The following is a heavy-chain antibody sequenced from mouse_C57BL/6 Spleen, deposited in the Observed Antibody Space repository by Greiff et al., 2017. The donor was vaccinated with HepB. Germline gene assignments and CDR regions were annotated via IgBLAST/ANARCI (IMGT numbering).Heavy chain of an antibody. CDR2: ILPGSGST. Sequence: QVQLQQPGAELVKPGASVKMSCKASGYTFTSYWIEWVKQRPGHGLEWIGEILPGSGSTNYNEKFKGKATFTADTSSNTAYMQLSSLTTEDSAIYYCVPYGSSYGFAYWGQGTLVTVSA. CDR3: VPYGSSYGFAY. V-gene: IGHV1-9*01. J-gene: IGHJ3*01. D-gene: IGHD1-1*01. CDR1: GYTFTSYW.